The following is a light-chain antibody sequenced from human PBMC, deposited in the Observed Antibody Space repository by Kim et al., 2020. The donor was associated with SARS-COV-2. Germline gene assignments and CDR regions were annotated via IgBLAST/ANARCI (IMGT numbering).Light chain of an antibody. V-gene: IGKV3-15*01. J-gene: IGKJ4*01. CDR3: QQYNRWPT. CDR2: FAV. CDR1: ENVATN. Sequence: SVSPGERATLSCRASENVATNLAWYQAKPGQPPRLLIYFAVTRATGVPARFSGSGSGTDFTLTISSLHSEDFAVYYCQQYNRWPTFGGGTKVDIK.